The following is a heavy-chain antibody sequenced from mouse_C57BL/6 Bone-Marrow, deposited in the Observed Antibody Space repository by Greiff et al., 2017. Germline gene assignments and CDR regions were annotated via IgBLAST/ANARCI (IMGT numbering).Heavy chain of an antibody. D-gene: IGHD2-2*01. V-gene: IGHV1-82*01. CDR3: ARGGYDAWFAY. CDR1: GYAFSSSW. CDR2: IYPGDGDT. J-gene: IGHJ3*01. Sequence: VQLQQSGPELVKPGASVKISCKASGYAFSSSWMNWVKQRPGKGLEWIGRIYPGDGDTNYNGKFKGTATLTADKSSSTAYMQLSRLTSEASAVYFCARGGYDAWFAYWGQGTLVTVSA.